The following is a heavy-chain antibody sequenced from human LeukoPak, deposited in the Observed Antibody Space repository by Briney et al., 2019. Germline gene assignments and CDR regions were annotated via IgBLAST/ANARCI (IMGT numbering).Heavy chain of an antibody. CDR3: ARLSEMLRGPEVIYYFDY. Sequence: PGGSLRLSCEASGFTYTTYWMSWVRQAPGKGLQWVANIKRDGSEKYYVDSVKGRFTISRDSAKNSLYLQMSSLRADDTAVYYCARLSEMLRGPEVIYYFDYWGQGNLVTVSS. J-gene: IGHJ4*02. V-gene: IGHV3-7*01. CDR2: IKRDGSEK. D-gene: IGHD3-10*01. CDR1: GFTYTTYW.